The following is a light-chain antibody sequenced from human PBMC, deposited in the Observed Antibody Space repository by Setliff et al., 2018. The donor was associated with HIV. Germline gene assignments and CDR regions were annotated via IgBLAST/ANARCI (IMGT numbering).Light chain of an antibody. Sequence: NFMLTQPHSVSESPGKTVTISCTRSSGSIAANYVQWYQHRPGSSPTTVIRDNKERPSGVPERFSGSIDRSTNSASLTISGLKTEDEADYYCQSNDGSTWVFGGGTQLDRP. J-gene: IGLJ3*02. CDR3: QSNDGSTWV. CDR2: DNK. CDR1: SGSIAANY. V-gene: IGLV6-57*01.